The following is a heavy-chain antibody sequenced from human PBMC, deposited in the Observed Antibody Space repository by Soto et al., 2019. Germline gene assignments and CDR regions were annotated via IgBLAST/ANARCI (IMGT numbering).Heavy chain of an antibody. Sequence: GGSLRLSCAASGFTFSIYSMNWVRQAPGKGLEWVSSISSSSSYIYYADSVKGRFTISRDNAKNSLYLQMNSLRAEDTAVYYCARDPRPSDYVPNWFDPWGQGTLVTVSS. D-gene: IGHD4-17*01. CDR1: GFTFSIYS. J-gene: IGHJ5*02. V-gene: IGHV3-21*01. CDR3: ARDPRPSDYVPNWFDP. CDR2: ISSSSSYI.